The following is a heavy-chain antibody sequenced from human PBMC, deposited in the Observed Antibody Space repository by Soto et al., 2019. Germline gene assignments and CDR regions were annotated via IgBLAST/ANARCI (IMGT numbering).Heavy chain of an antibody. CDR1: GYTFTGYY. J-gene: IGHJ3*02. Sequence: ASVKVSCKASGYTFTGYYMHWVRQAPGQGLEWMGWINPNSGGTNYAQKFQGWVTMTRDTSISTAYMELSRLRSDDTAVYYCAKDSSSRIGSAYDIWGQGTMVTVSS. D-gene: IGHD6-13*01. CDR3: AKDSSSRIGSAYDI. V-gene: IGHV1-2*04. CDR2: INPNSGGT.